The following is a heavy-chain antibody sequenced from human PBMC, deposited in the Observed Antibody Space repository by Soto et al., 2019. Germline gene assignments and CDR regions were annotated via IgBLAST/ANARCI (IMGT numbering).Heavy chain of an antibody. CDR3: ARGQLLLEAMDV. Sequence: QLQLLQSGSRLVRPSQTLSLTCTVSGDSISSGAYSWSWIRQPPGKGLEWIGYIYHSGSTSYNPSLRSRLRISIDVSKNQMSLRLTSVTAADTAVYYCARGQLLLEAMDVWGQGTTVIVSS. J-gene: IGHJ6*02. D-gene: IGHD1-1*01. CDR2: IYHSGST. V-gene: IGHV4-30-2*01. CDR1: GDSISSGAYS.